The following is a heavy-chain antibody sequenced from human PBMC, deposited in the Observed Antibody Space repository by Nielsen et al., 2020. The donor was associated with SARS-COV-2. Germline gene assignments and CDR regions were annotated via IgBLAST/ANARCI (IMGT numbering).Heavy chain of an antibody. CDR1: GFMFSTYA. Sequence: GESLKISCAASGFMFSTYAMSWVRQAPGKGLEWVSGIIGSGGRTYYADSVEGRFTISRDNSKNTLYLQMNSLRAEDTAVYYCAKAFRSSDWVRAAPDFWGQGTLVTVSS. CDR3: AKAFRSSDWVRAAPDF. J-gene: IGHJ4*02. V-gene: IGHV3-23*01. D-gene: IGHD6-25*01. CDR2: IIGSGGRT.